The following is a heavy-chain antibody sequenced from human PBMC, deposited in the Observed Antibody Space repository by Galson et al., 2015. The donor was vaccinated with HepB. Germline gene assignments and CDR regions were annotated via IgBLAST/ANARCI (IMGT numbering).Heavy chain of an antibody. J-gene: IGHJ4*02. Sequence: SLRLSCAASGFPLSNYWMTWVRQAPGKGLEWVSGISGNAYSTNYADSVKGRFTISRDNSKNTLYLQMNSLRAEDTAVYYCAKSGGGVWGQRTLVTVSS. D-gene: IGHD3-10*01. V-gene: IGHV3-23*01. CDR2: ISGNAYST. CDR1: GFPLSNYW. CDR3: AKSGGGV.